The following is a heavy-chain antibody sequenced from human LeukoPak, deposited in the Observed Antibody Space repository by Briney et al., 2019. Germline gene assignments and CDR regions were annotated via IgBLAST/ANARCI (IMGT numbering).Heavy chain of an antibody. Sequence: SETLSLTCTVSGVSISSSSYYWGWIRPLPGKGLEGIVCIYYSGSTYYNPSLKSRVTISVDTSKNQFSQKLSSVTAADTAVYYCARTLKYYYGSGSYPFDYWGQGTLVTVSS. V-gene: IGHV4-39*01. D-gene: IGHD3-10*01. J-gene: IGHJ4*02. CDR2: IYYSGST. CDR3: ARTLKYYYGSGSYPFDY. CDR1: GVSISSSSYY.